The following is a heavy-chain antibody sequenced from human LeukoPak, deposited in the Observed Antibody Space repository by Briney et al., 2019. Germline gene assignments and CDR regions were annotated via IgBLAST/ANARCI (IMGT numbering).Heavy chain of an antibody. CDR1: GFTFSSYA. CDR2: INPSGGST. Sequence: GRSLRLSCAASGFTFSSYAMHWVRQAPGQGLEWMGIINPSGGSTSYAQKFQGRVTMTRDTSTSTVYMELSSLRSEDTAVYYCARGCIVVVPAAVNRAHNWFDPWGQGTLVTVSS. V-gene: IGHV1-46*01. D-gene: IGHD2-2*01. CDR3: ARGCIVVVPAAVNRAHNWFDP. J-gene: IGHJ5*02.